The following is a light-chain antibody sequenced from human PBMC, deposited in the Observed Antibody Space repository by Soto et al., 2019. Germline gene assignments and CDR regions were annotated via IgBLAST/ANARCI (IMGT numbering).Light chain of an antibody. J-gene: IGKJ1*01. CDR2: DAS. V-gene: IGKV3-20*01. Sequence: EIVLTQSPCTLSLSPGERATLSCRASQSLSSSSIAWYQQKRGQAPRLLIHDASSRATGIPGRFSGSGSGADFTLTISRLEPEDFAVYYCQQYGGSPRTFGQGTKV. CDR3: QQYGGSPRT. CDR1: QSLSSSS.